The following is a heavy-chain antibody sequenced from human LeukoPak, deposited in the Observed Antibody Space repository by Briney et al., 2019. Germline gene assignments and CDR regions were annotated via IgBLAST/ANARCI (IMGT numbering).Heavy chain of an antibody. D-gene: IGHD3-16*02. CDR3: ARDYRNVGLYYYYYMDV. J-gene: IGHJ6*03. Sequence: GGSLRLSCAASGFTFSSYSMNWVRQAPGKGLEWVSPISSSSSYIYYADSVKGRFTISRDNAKNSLYLQMNSLRAEDTAVYYCARDYRNVGLYYYYYMDVWGKGTTVTVSS. V-gene: IGHV3-21*01. CDR1: GFTFSSYS. CDR2: ISSSSSYI.